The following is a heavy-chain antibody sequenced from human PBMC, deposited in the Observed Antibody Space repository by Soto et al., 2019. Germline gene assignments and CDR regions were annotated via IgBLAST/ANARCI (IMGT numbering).Heavy chain of an antibody. V-gene: IGHV1-18*01. J-gene: IGHJ4*02. CDR3: AIPPGGIAAHPGY. CDR1: GDSFASCA. D-gene: IGHD6-6*01. Sequence: ASVKVSWKACGDSFASCAGKWVRHAPGQGLEWMGWVNAYNGNTNYAQKFQGRVTMTEDTSTDTAYMELSSLRSEDTAVYYCAIPPGGIAAHPGYWGQGTLVTVSS. CDR2: VNAYNGNT.